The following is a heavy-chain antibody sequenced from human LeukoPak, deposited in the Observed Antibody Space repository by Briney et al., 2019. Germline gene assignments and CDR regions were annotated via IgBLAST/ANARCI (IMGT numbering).Heavy chain of an antibody. CDR3: ARDQYGSGDGYYMDV. J-gene: IGHJ6*03. CDR2: ISSSGSTI. V-gene: IGHV3-48*04. Sequence: GGSLRLSCAASGSTFSRYSMNWVRQAPGKGLEWVSYISSSGSTIFYADSVKGRFTISRDNAKNSLFLQMNSLRAEDTAVYYCARDQYGSGDGYYMDVWGKGTTVTISS. CDR1: GSTFSRYS. D-gene: IGHD3-10*01.